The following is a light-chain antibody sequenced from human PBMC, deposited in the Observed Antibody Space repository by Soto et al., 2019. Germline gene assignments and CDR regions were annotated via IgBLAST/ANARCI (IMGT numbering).Light chain of an antibody. CDR1: QSVSSSF. CDR3: QQYGSSPLT. CDR2: GAS. V-gene: IGKV3-20*01. J-gene: IGKJ4*01. Sequence: EIVLTQSPGTLSLSPGERATLSCRASQSVSSSFLAWYQQKPGQAPRLLIYGASSRATGIPDRFSGSGSGTDFTRTISRREPEDVAVYYCQQYGSSPLTFGGGTKVEIK.